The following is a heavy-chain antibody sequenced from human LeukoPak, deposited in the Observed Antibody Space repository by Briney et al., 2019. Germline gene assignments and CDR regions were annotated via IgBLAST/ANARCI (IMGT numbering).Heavy chain of an antibody. V-gene: IGHV4-39*07. J-gene: IGHJ4*02. Sequence: SETLSLTCTVSGGSISSSVFYWGWVRQPPGKGLEWIGEINHSGSTNYNPSLKSRVTISEDTSKNQFYLKLSSVTAADTAVYYCARGVYSSSWYIDWGQGTLVTVSS. D-gene: IGHD6-13*01. CDR1: GGSISSSVFY. CDR2: INHSGST. CDR3: ARGVYSSSWYID.